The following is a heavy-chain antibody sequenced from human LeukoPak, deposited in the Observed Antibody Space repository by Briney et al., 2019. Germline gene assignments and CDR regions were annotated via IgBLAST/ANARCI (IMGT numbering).Heavy chain of an antibody. J-gene: IGHJ2*01. Sequence: SETLSLTCTVSGGSISSYYWSWIRQPPGKGLEWIGYIYYSGSTNYNPSLKSRVPISVDTSKNQFSLKLSSVTAADTAVYYCARLVGASSRSYWYFDLWGRGTLVTVSS. CDR1: GGSISSYY. CDR2: IYYSGST. CDR3: ARLVGASSRSYWYFDL. D-gene: IGHD3-9*01. V-gene: IGHV4-59*01.